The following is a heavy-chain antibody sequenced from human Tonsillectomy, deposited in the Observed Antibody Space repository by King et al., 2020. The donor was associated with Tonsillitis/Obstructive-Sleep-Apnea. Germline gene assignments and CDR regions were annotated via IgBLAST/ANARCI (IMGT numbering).Heavy chain of an antibody. CDR2: IYWDDDK. J-gene: IGHJ4*02. V-gene: IGHV2-5*02. D-gene: IGHD4-17*01. Sequence: FTLKESGPTLVKPTQTLTLTCTFSVFSLSTSEVGVGWIRQPPGKALEWLALIYWDDDKRYSPSLKGRLTITKDTSKNQVVLTMTNMDPVDTATYYCAHDYGDCGFDYWGQGTLVTVSS. CDR3: AHDYGDCGFDY. CDR1: VFSLSTSEVG.